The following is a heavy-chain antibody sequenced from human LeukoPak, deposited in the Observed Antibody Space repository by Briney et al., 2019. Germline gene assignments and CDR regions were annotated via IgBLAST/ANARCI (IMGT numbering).Heavy chain of an antibody. J-gene: IGHJ2*01. Sequence: GGSLRLSCAASGFIFSNYAMSWVRRAPGKGLEWVSVVSASGSSSDYADSVKGRFTMSRDNSRNTLYLQMNSLRGEDTAVYYCARETRWYFDLWGRGTLVTVSS. V-gene: IGHV3-23*01. CDR2: VSASGSSS. CDR3: ARETRWYFDL. CDR1: GFIFSNYA.